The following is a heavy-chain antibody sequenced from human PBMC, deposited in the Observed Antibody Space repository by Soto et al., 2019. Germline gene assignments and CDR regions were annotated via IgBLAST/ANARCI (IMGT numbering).Heavy chain of an antibody. D-gene: IGHD6-13*01. V-gene: IGHV3-9*01. Sequence: GGSLRLSCAASGFTFDDYAMHWVRQAPGKGLEWVSGISWNSGSIGYADSVKGRFTISRDNAKNSLYLQMNSLRAEDTALYYCAKGWDSSSWYIEAAFDIWGQGTMVTVSS. CDR3: AKGWDSSSWYIEAAFDI. CDR2: ISWNSGSI. CDR1: GFTFDDYA. J-gene: IGHJ3*02.